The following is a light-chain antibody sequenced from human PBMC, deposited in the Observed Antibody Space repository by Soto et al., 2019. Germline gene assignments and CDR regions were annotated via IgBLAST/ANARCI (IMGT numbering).Light chain of an antibody. CDR1: QSVSSSY. Sequence: EIVLTQSPGTPSLSPGERATLSCRARQSVSSSYLAWCQQKPGQAPRLLIYGASTRATGIPDRFSGSVSGTDFTLTISRLEPEDFAVYYCQQYGSSPWTFGQGTKVEIK. CDR3: QQYGSSPWT. CDR2: GAS. J-gene: IGKJ1*01. V-gene: IGKV3-20*01.